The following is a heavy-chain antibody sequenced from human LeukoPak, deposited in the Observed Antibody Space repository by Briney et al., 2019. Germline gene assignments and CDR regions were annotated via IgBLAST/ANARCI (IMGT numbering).Heavy chain of an antibody. CDR2: IYYSGNT. CDR1: GGSISSSSYY. CDR3: ARHSGSGWSAFDY. V-gene: IGHV4-39*01. Sequence: AETLSLTCTVSGGSISSSSYYWGWIRQPPGKGLEYIGSIYYSGNTYYNPSLKSRITISVDTSKNQFSLNLSSVTAADTAVYYCARHSGSGWSAFDYWGQGTLVTVFS. J-gene: IGHJ4*02. D-gene: IGHD6-19*01.